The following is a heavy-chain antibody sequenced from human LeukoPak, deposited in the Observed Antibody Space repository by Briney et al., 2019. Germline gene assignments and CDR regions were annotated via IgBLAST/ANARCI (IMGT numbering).Heavy chain of an antibody. V-gene: IGHV3-30-3*01. J-gene: IGHJ4*02. CDR3: ARDRWAIDY. CDR1: GFTFSSYA. CDR2: ISYDGSKK. Sequence: GGSLRLSCAASGFTFSSYAMHWVRQGPGKGLEWVAVISYDGSKKYYADSVKGRFTISRDNFMNTLYLQMNSLRAEDTAVYYCARDRWAIDYWGQGTLVTVSS.